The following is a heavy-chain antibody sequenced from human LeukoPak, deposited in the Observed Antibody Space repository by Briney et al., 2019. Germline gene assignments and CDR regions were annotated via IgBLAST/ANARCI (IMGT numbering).Heavy chain of an antibody. CDR1: GYTFTGYY. D-gene: IGHD6-13*01. CDR2: INPNSGGT. Sequence: ASVKVSCKASGYTFTGYYMHWVRQAPGQGLEWMGWINPNSGGTNYAQKFQGRVTMTRDTSISTAYMELSSLRSEDTAVYYCARDPLSYSSSYQDWGQGTLVTISS. CDR3: ARDPLSYSSSYQD. V-gene: IGHV1-2*02. J-gene: IGHJ4*02.